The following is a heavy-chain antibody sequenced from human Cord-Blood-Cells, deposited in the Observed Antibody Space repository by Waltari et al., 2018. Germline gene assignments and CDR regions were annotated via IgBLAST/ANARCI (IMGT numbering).Heavy chain of an antibody. CDR2: IYCDDDK. J-gene: IGHJ4*02. CDR3: SHRPSHDYGGPTTFDY. V-gene: IGHV2-5*02. D-gene: IGHD4-17*01. CDR1: GFSPSTTGVG. Sequence: QITFQESGPTLVKPTHTLTLTCTFTGFSPSTTGVGVVWLRQPPGKALEWLALIYCDDDKRYSPSLKSRLTITKATSKNQVILTMTNMDPVDTATYYCSHRPSHDYGGPTTFDYWGQGTLVTVSS.